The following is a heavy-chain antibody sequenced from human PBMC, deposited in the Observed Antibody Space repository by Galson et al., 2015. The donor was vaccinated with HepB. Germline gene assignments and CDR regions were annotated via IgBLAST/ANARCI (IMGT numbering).Heavy chain of an antibody. CDR3: ARVGGTIYYYGMDV. D-gene: IGHD1-14*01. V-gene: IGHV3-30*04. J-gene: IGHJ6*02. CDR1: GFTFSSYA. Sequence: SLRLSCAASGFTFSSYAMHWVRQAPGKGLEWVAVISYNDYAPSVRGRITISPDTSKNHFSLHLKSVTPEDTAVYHCARVGGTIYYYGMDVWGQGTTVTVSS. CDR2: ISYN.